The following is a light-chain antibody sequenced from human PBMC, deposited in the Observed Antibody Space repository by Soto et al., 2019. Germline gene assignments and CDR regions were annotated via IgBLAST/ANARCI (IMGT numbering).Light chain of an antibody. CDR1: SSNIGAGFD. CDR3: QSYDSSLSVRYV. J-gene: IGLJ1*01. CDR2: GNN. V-gene: IGLV1-40*01. Sequence: QSALTQPPSVSGAPGQRVTISCTGSSSNIGAGFDVHWYQHLPGTAPKLLIYGNNNRPSGVPDRFSGSKSGTSASLAITGLRAEDEADYYCQSYDSSLSVRYVFGTGTKVTVL.